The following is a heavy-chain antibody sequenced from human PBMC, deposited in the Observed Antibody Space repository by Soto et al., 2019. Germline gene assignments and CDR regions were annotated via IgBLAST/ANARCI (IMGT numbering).Heavy chain of an antibody. V-gene: IGHV4-34*01. CDR3: TRAAWFPYLSFY. CDR1: GGSFSGYY. CDR2: INHSGST. D-gene: IGHD3-10*01. Sequence: PSETLSLTCAVYGGSFSGYYWTWIRQPPGKGLEWIGEINHSGSTNYTPSLKSRVTISVDTSKNQFSLKLSSVTAEDTALYYCTRAAWFPYLSFYWGQGALVTVSS. J-gene: IGHJ4*02.